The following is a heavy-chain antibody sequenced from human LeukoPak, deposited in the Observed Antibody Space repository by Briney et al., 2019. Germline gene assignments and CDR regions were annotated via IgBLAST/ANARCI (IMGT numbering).Heavy chain of an antibody. CDR1: GFSLSTSGVG. CDR2: IYWDDDK. D-gene: IGHD3-16*02. Sequence: SGPTLVKPTQTLTLTCTFSGFSLSTSGVGVGWICQPPGKALEWLALIYWDDDKRYSPSLKSRLTITKDTSKNQVALTMTNMDPVDTATYYCAHYLTFGGVIASDYWGQGTLVTVSS. CDR3: AHYLTFGGVIASDY. J-gene: IGHJ4*02. V-gene: IGHV2-5*02.